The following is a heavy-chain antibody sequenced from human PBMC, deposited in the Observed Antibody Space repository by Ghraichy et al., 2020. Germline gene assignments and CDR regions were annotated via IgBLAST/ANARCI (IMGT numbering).Heavy chain of an antibody. CDR1: GFTFSNAW. CDR3: TTTNYDYVWGSYRGRDAFDI. Sequence: GGSLRLSCAASGFTFSNAWMSWVRQAPGKGLEWVGRIKSKTDGGTTDYAAPVKGRFTISRDDSKNTLYLQMNSLKTEDTAVYYCTTTNYDYVWGSYRGRDAFDIWGQGTMVTVSS. J-gene: IGHJ3*02. CDR2: IKSKTDGGTT. V-gene: IGHV3-15*01. D-gene: IGHD3-16*02.